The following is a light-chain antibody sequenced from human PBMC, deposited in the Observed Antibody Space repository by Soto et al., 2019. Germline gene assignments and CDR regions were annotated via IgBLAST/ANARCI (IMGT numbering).Light chain of an antibody. CDR3: QQYSGYPGT. CDR2: KAS. CDR1: QSISTW. Sequence: DIPMTQSPSTLSASVGDRVTITCRASQSISTWLAWYQQKPQKAPNLLISKASTLESGIPSRFSGSGSGTEFTLTISSLQPDDFATYYCQQYSGYPGTFGQGTKV. V-gene: IGKV1-5*03. J-gene: IGKJ1*01.